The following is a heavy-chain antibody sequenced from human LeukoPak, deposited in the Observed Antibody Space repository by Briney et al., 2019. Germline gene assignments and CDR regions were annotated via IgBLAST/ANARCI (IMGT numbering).Heavy chain of an antibody. V-gene: IGHV3-21*01. Sequence: GGSLRLSCAASGFTFSSYSMNWVRQAPGKGLEWVSSISSSSSYIYYADSVKGRFTISRDNAKNSLYLQMNSLRAEDTAVYYCARSGRYGPASDDYWGHGTLITVSS. J-gene: IGHJ4*01. D-gene: IGHD3-10*01. CDR3: ARSGRYGPASDDY. CDR2: ISSSSSYI. CDR1: GFTFSSYS.